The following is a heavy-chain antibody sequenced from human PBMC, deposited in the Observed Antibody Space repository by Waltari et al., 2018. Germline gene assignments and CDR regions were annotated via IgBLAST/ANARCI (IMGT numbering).Heavy chain of an antibody. J-gene: IGHJ4*02. Sequence: EVQLVESGGGLVQPGGSLKLSCAASGFTFIGSALHWVRQASGKGLEWVGHIKSKANSYATAYAASVKGRFTISRDDSKNTAYLQMNSLKTEDTAVYYCTRVEQWLTPFDDWGQGTLVTVSS. D-gene: IGHD6-19*01. V-gene: IGHV3-73*01. CDR2: IKSKANSYAT. CDR3: TRVEQWLTPFDD. CDR1: GFTFIGSA.